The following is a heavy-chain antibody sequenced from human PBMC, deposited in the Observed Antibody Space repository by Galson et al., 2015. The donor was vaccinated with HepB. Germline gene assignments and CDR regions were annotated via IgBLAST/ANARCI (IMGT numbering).Heavy chain of an antibody. CDR3: AYVLRFLESTEAFGVFDP. D-gene: IGHD3-3*01. J-gene: IGHJ5*02. Sequence: SVKVSCKASGGTFSSYAISWVRQAPGQGLEWMGGIIPIFGTANYAQKFQGRVTITADESTSTAYMELSSLRSEDTAVYYCAYVLRFLESTEAFGVFDPWGQGTLVTVSS. CDR1: GGTFSSYA. V-gene: IGHV1-69*13. CDR2: IIPIFGTA.